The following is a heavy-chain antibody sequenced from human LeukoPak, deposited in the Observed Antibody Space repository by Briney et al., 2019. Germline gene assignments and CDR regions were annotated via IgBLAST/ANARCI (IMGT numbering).Heavy chain of an antibody. Sequence: SETLSLTCTVSGGSISSSSYYWGWIRQPPGQGLEWIGSIYYSGSTYYNPSHKSRVTISVDTSKNQFSLKLSSVTAADTAVYYCARAGYSSGWYSPWPSHYFDYWGQGTLVTVSS. CDR2: IYYSGST. D-gene: IGHD6-19*01. CDR1: GGSISSSSYY. CDR3: ARAGYSSGWYSPWPSHYFDY. J-gene: IGHJ4*02. V-gene: IGHV4-39*07.